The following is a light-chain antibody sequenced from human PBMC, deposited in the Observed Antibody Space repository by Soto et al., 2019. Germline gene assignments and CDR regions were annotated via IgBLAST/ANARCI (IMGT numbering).Light chain of an antibody. Sequence: QSALTQPPSASGSPGQSVTISCTETSSDVGSYNYVSWYQQHPGKAPKLMVYEVTKRPSGVPDRFSGSKSGNTASLTVSGLQAEDEAEYFCSSYAGSNNLLFGGGTKLTVL. J-gene: IGLJ2*01. CDR2: EVT. V-gene: IGLV2-8*01. CDR3: SSYAGSNNLL. CDR1: SSDVGSYNY.